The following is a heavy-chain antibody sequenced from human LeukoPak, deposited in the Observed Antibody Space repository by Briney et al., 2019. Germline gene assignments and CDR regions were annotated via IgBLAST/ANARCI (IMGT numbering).Heavy chain of an antibody. CDR3: ARDQGGGTSY. V-gene: IGHV3-48*01. J-gene: IGHJ4*02. CDR1: GFIFRSYS. CDR2: ISSLSGTI. D-gene: IGHD2-15*01. Sequence: GGSLSLSCTASGFIFRSYSMNWVRQAPGKELEWISYISSLSGTIDYADSVKGRFTISRDNAQNSLYLQMNSLRAEDTATYYCARDQGGGTSYWGEGTLVTVSS.